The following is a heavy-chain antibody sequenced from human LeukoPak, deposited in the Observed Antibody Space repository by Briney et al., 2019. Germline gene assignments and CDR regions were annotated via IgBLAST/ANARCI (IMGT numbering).Heavy chain of an antibody. Sequence: GGSLRLSCVASGFTFSSYAMSWVRQAPGKGLEWVSAISGSGVTTHYAGSVKGRFSISRDNSKNTLYLQMNSLRAEDTAVYHCAKDRTTGYYYFDYWGQGTQVTVSS. J-gene: IGHJ4*02. CDR3: AKDRTTGYYYFDY. CDR2: ISGSGVTT. V-gene: IGHV3-23*01. CDR1: GFTFSSYA. D-gene: IGHD3-9*01.